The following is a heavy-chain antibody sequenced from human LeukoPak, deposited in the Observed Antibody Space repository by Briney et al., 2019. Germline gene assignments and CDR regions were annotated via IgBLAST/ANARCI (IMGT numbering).Heavy chain of an antibody. CDR2: ISSSSSTI. CDR1: GGSISSSS. D-gene: IGHD3-16*01. Sequence: ETLSLTCTVSGGSISSSSYYWGWIRQPPGKGLEWVSYISSSSSTIYYADSVKGRFTISRDNAKNSLYLQMNSLRAEDTAVYYCARLGRTLNYYYYMDVWGKGTTVTVSS. CDR3: ARLGRTLNYYYYMDV. J-gene: IGHJ6*03. V-gene: IGHV3-48*01.